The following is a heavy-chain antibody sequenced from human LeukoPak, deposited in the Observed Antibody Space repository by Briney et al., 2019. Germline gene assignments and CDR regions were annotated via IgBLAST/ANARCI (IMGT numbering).Heavy chain of an antibody. V-gene: IGHV7-4-1*02. D-gene: IGHD2-2*01. CDR1: GYTFTSYG. Sequence: ASVKVSCKASGYTFTSYGISWVRQAPGQGLEWMGWIHPSTGNPTYAQGFTGRFVFSLDTSVSTAYLQISSLKAEDTAVYYCARAASQDYYYMDVWGKGTTVTVSS. CDR2: IHPSTGNP. J-gene: IGHJ6*03. CDR3: ARAASQDYYYMDV.